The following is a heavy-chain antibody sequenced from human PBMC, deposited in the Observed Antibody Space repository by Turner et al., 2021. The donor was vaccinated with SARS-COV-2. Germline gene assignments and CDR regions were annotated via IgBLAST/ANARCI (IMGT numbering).Heavy chain of an antibody. J-gene: IGHJ4*02. Sequence: QVQLVQSGAEVMKPGSSVKVCCKASGYSFTGYYMHWVRQAQGPGLGWMWWIHPNSGGTSYAEKFQGRVTMTRNKSISTAYMELSRRRSDDTAVYYCAGRQLGWGVIDYWGQGTLVTVSS. CDR2: IHPNSGGT. D-gene: IGHD6-6*01. CDR1: GYSFTGYY. CDR3: AGRQLGWGVIDY. V-gene: IGHV1-2*02.